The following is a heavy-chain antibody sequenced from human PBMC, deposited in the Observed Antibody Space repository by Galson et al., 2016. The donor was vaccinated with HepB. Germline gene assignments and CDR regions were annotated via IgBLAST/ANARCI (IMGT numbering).Heavy chain of an antibody. Sequence: SLRLSCAASGFTFTNYNMNWVRQAPGKGLEWVSYIGSNTRATYYADSVEGRFTVSRDNAKNSLYLQMNNLRPEDTAVYYCARAYYEKIGGNHHREFYFDCWGQGTLVTVSS. D-gene: IGHD3-16*01. V-gene: IGHV3-48*04. CDR1: GFTFTNYN. CDR2: IGSNTRAT. CDR3: ARAYYEKIGGNHHREFYFDC. J-gene: IGHJ4*02.